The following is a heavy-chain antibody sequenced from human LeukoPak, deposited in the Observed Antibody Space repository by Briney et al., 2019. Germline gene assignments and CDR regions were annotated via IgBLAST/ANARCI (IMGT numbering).Heavy chain of an antibody. CDR3: ARDVVAARGSFDY. V-gene: IGHV4-4*07. J-gene: IGHJ4*02. D-gene: IGHD2-2*01. CDR1: GDSFSGFY. CDR2: IYTSGST. Sequence: SETLSLTCTVSGDSFSGFYWSWIRQAAGKGLEWTGHIYTSGSTNYNPSLKSRVTMSVDMSKNQFSLKLRSVAAADTAVYYCARDVVAARGSFDYWGQGTLVTVSS.